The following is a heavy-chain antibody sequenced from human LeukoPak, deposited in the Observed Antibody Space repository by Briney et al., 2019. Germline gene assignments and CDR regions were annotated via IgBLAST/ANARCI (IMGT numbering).Heavy chain of an antibody. Sequence: SETLSLTCTVSGGSISSSIYYWGWIRQPPGKGLEWIGSIYYSGSTYYNPSLKSRVTISVDTSKNQFSLKLSSVTAADTAVYYCARHTTTHIVARRRRGSYFDYWGQGTLVTVSS. CDR2: IYYSGST. CDR3: ARHTTTHIVARRRRGSYFDY. V-gene: IGHV4-39*01. J-gene: IGHJ4*02. CDR1: GGSISSSIYY. D-gene: IGHD5-12*01.